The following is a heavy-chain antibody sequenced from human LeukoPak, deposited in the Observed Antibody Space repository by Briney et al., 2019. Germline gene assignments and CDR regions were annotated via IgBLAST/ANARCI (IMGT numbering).Heavy chain of an antibody. V-gene: IGHV3-48*03. D-gene: IGHD3-10*01. J-gene: IGHJ4*02. CDR1: GFTFSSYE. CDR3: ARDLYYYGSGNYVPGLPDY. CDR2: ICSRGSTI. Sequence: GGSLRLSCAASGFTFSSYEMNWVRQAPGKGLEWISYICSRGSTIYYADSVKGRFTISGDNAKNLLYLQMNSLRAEDTAVYYCARDLYYYGSGNYVPGLPDYWGQGTLVTVSS.